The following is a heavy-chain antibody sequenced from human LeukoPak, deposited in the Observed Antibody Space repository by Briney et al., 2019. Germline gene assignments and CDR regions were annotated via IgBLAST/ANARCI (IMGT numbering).Heavy chain of an antibody. J-gene: IGHJ4*02. CDR1: RGSISSTYSVTSSTYY. CDR2: IYYSGST. V-gene: IGHV4-39*07. CDR3: ARDRGGSYFDPSIHLDY. Sequence: PSETLSLTCTVSRGSISSTYSVTSSTYYWGWIRQPPGKGLEWIGSIYYSGSTHYNPSLKSRVSISVDTSKNQFSLKLKSVTAADTAVYYCARDRGGSYFDPSIHLDYWGQGTLVTVSS. D-gene: IGHD1-26*01.